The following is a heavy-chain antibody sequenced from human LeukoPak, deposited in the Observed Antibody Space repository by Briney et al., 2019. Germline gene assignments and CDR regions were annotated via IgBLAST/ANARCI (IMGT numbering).Heavy chain of an antibody. Sequence: GGSLRLSCAASGFTFSNAWMSWVRQAPGKGLEWVGRIKSKTDGGTTDYAAPVKGRFTISRDDSKNTLYLQMNSLRAEDTAVYYCAKGLPRYNWNLNAFDIWGQGTMVTVSS. CDR3: AKGLPRYNWNLNAFDI. J-gene: IGHJ3*02. D-gene: IGHD1-7*01. CDR2: IKSKTDGGTT. V-gene: IGHV3-15*01. CDR1: GFTFSNAW.